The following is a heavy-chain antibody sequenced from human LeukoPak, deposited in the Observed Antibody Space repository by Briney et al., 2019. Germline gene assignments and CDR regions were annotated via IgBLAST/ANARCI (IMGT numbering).Heavy chain of an antibody. V-gene: IGHV3-21*01. CDR2: ISSSSSYI. J-gene: IGHJ4*02. Sequence: GGSLRLSCAASGFTFSSYSMNWVRQAPGKGLEWVSSISSSSSYIYYADSMRGRFTISRDNAKNSLYLQMNSLRAEDTAIYYCAGDRSRVSDYWGQGTLVTVSS. CDR1: GFTFSSYS. CDR3: AGDRSRVSDY.